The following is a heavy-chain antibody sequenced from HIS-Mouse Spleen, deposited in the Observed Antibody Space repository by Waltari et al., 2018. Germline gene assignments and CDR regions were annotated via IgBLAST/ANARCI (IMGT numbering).Heavy chain of an antibody. CDR1: GYSISSGYY. J-gene: IGHJ6*02. CDR3: ARDLSRQLERTGWYSYYYYGMDV. D-gene: IGHD6-19*01. CDR2: IYHIGST. Sequence: QVQLQESGPGLVKPSETLSLTCTVSGYSISSGYYWGWIRQPPGKGLEWIGSIYHIGSTSSNPSLKSRVTISVDTSKNQFSLKLSSVTAADTAVYYCARDLSRQLERTGWYSYYYYGMDVWGQGTTVTVSS. V-gene: IGHV4-38-2*02.